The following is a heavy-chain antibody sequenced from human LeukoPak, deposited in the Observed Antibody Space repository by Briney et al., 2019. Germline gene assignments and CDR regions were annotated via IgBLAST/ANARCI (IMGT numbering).Heavy chain of an antibody. D-gene: IGHD4-23*01. J-gene: IGHJ3*02. CDR2: IKQDGSEK. CDR1: GLTVSSNY. Sequence: GGSLRLSCAASGLTVSSNYMSWVRQAPGKGLEWVANIKQDGSEKYYVDSVKGRFTISRDNAKNSLYLQMNSLRAEDTALYYCAKDITYGGYDAFDIWGQGTMVTVSS. CDR3: AKDITYGGYDAFDI. V-gene: IGHV3-7*03.